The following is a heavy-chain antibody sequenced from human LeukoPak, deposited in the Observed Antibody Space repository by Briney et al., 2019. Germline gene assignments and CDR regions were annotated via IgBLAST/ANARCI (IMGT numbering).Heavy chain of an antibody. J-gene: IGHJ4*02. CDR2: ITSGST. Sequence: PGGSLRLSCAASGFTVSSNEMSCVRQAPGKGLEWVSSITSGSTYYADSRKGRFTISRDNSKNTLHLQMNSLRAEDTAVYYCAEGSGWYAGWGQGTLVTVSS. V-gene: IGHV3-38-3*01. D-gene: IGHD6-19*01. CDR3: AEGSGWYAG. CDR1: GFTVSSNE.